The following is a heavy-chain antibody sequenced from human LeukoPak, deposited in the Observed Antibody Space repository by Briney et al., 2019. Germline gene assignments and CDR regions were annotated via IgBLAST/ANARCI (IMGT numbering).Heavy chain of an antibody. CDR3: AREHVKVGATTRGDAFDI. CDR2: IYYSGST. CDR1: GGSISSGGYY. D-gene: IGHD1-26*01. V-gene: IGHV4-31*03. J-gene: IGHJ3*02. Sequence: TLSLTCTVSGGSISSGGYYWSWIRQHPGKGLEWIGYIYYSGSTYYNPSLKSRVTISVDTSKNQFSLKLSSVTAADTAVYYCAREHVKVGATTRGDAFDIWGQGTMVTVSS.